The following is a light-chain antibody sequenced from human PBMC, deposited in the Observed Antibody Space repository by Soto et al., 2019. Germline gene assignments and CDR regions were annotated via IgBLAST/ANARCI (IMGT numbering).Light chain of an antibody. V-gene: IGKV3-20*01. CDR3: QQHGISHIT. CDR1: QSVGTF. CDR2: GAS. Sequence: EIVLTQSPATLSLSPGERATLSCRASQSVGTFFVGYKQTPAQAPRLLIYGASSRATGIPDRFSGSGSGTDFTLTISRLEAEDFAVYYCQQHGISHITFGRGTRLEIK. J-gene: IGKJ5*01.